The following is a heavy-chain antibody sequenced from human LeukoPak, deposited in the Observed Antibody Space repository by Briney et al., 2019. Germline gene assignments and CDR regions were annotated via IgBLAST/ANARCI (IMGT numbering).Heavy chain of an antibody. D-gene: IGHD5-12*01. CDR1: GFTFDDYA. CDR3: ARSGYGRGDY. Sequence: GRSLRLSCAASGFTFDDYAMHWVRQAPGKGLEWVSGISWNSGSIGYADSVKGRFTISRDNAKNSLYLQMNSLRAEDTAVYYCARSGYGRGDYWGQGTLVTVSS. J-gene: IGHJ4*02. CDR2: ISWNSGSI. V-gene: IGHV3-9*01.